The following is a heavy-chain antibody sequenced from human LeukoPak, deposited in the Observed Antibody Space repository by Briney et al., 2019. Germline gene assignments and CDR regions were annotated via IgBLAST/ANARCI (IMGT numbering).Heavy chain of an antibody. V-gene: IGHV3-7*01. CDR2: IKQDGSEK. Sequence: GGSLRLACAASGFTFSSYWMSWVSQAPGKGLEGVSNIKQDGSEKYYVDSVKGRFTISRDNAKNSLYLQMNSLRAEDTAVYYCARDEGPGSYFDYWGQGTLVTVSS. J-gene: IGHJ4*02. CDR1: GFTFSSYW. CDR3: ARDEGPGSYFDY. D-gene: IGHD3-10*01.